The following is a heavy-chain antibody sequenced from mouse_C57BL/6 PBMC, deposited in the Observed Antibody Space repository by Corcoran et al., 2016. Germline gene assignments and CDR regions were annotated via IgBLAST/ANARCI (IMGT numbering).Heavy chain of an antibody. CDR1: GYTFTSYG. Sequence: QVQLQQSGAELARPGASVKLSCKASGYTFTSYGISWVKQRTGQGLEWIGEIYPRSGNTYYNEKFKGKATLTADKSSSTAYMGLRSLTSEDSAVYFCARSFRDGFAYWGQGTLVTVSA. CDR2: IYPRSGNT. J-gene: IGHJ3*01. CDR3: ARSFRDGFAY. V-gene: IGHV1-81*01.